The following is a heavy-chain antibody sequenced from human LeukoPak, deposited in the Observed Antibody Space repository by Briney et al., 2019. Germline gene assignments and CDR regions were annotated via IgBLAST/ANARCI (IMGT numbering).Heavy chain of an antibody. CDR1: GYTFTSYG. Sequence: ASVKVSCKASGYTFTSYGISWVRQAPGQGLEWMGWISAYNGNTNYAQKLQGRVTMTTDTSTSTAYMELRSLRSDDTAVYYCAREEGVGYSHGYPDYWGQGTLVTVSS. CDR3: AREEGVGYSHGYPDY. D-gene: IGHD5-18*01. V-gene: IGHV1-18*01. J-gene: IGHJ4*02. CDR2: ISAYNGNT.